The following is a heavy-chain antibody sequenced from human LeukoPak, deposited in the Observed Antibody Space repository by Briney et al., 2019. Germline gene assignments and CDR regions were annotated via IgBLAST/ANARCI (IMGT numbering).Heavy chain of an antibody. CDR1: GGSISSYY. Sequence: SETLSLTCTVPGGSISSYYWSWIRQPPGKGLEWIGYIYYSGITNYNPSLKSRVTISIDTSKNQFSLKLSSVTAADTAVYYCARQRVAAAGTLDYWGQGTLVTVSS. CDR2: IYYSGIT. J-gene: IGHJ4*02. V-gene: IGHV4-59*08. D-gene: IGHD6-13*01. CDR3: ARQRVAAAGTLDY.